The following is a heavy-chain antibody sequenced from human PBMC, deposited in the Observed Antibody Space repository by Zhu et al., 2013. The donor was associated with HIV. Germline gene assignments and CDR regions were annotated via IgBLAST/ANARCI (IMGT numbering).Heavy chain of an antibody. J-gene: IGHJ4*02. D-gene: IGHD3-22*01. V-gene: IGHV1-69*12. CDR3: ARDRRTYYHESSDYYCDY. CDR1: GGTFSRYA. Sequence: QVQLVQSGAEVKKPGSSVKVSCKASGGTFSRYAFSWVRQAPGQGLEWLGGIIPGFGTANYAQKVQGRVTITADEATSTVYMELSSLRSEDTAVYYCARDRRTYYHESSDYYCDYWGQGTLVTVSS. CDR2: IIPGFGTA.